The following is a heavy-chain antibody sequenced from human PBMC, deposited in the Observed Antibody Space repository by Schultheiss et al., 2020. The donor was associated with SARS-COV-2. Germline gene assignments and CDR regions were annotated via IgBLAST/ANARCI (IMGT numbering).Heavy chain of an antibody. V-gene: IGHV4-59*12. D-gene: IGHD7-27*01. Sequence: SETLSLTCTVSGGSISSYYWSWIRQPPGKGLEWIGYIYYSGSTYYNPSLKSRVTISVDTSKNQFSLKLSSVTAADTAVYYCAINKLGQIFDYWGQGTLVTVSS. J-gene: IGHJ4*02. CDR3: AINKLGQIFDY. CDR2: IYYSGST. CDR1: GGSISSYY.